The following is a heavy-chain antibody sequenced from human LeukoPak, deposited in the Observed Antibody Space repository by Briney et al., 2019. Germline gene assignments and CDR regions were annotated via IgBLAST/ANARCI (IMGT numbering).Heavy chain of an antibody. D-gene: IGHD3-3*01. J-gene: IGHJ5*02. CDR1: GDSFTSSNYY. V-gene: IGHV4-39*01. CDR3: ARRPRSGYYIRWFDP. CDR2: IDYTGTT. Sequence: PSETLSLTCTVAGDSFTSSNYYWDWIRQPPGKGLEWIGSIDYTGTTYYKSTLKSRLTISGDTSKNQFSLKLTSVSAADTAVYYCARRPRSGYYIRWFDPWGQGTLVTVSS.